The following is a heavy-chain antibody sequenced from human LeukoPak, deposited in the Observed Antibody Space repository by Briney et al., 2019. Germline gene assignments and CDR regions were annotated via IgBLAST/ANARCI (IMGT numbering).Heavy chain of an antibody. CDR2: IKTDGSTT. Sequence: GGSLRLSCAVSGFTFSSSWMHWVRQAPGKGLVWVSHIKTDGSTTAYADSVKGRFAISRDNAKNTLYLQMNSLRAEDTGVYYCARGNQQLPRSTPNYWGQGTLVTVSS. CDR1: GFTFSSSW. J-gene: IGHJ4*02. CDR3: ARGNQQLPRSTPNY. V-gene: IGHV3-74*01. D-gene: IGHD2-2*01.